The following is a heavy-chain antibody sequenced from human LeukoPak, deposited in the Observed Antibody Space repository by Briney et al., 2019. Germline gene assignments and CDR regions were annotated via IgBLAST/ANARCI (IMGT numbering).Heavy chain of an antibody. CDR2: ISSSSSYI. CDR3: ARLWIQESPGLHYFDY. V-gene: IGHV3-21*01. Sequence: GGSLRLSCAASGFTFSSYSMNWVRQAPGKGLEWVSSISSSSSYICYADSVKGRFTISRDNAKNSLYLQMNSLRAEDTAVYYCARLWIQESPGLHYFDYWGQGTLVTVSS. J-gene: IGHJ4*02. CDR1: GFTFSSYS. D-gene: IGHD5-18*01.